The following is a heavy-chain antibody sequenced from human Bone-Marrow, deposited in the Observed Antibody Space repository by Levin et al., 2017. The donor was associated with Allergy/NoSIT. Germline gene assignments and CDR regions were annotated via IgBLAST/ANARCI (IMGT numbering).Heavy chain of an antibody. CDR1: GGSISSYY. J-gene: IGHJ4*02. CDR3: ARGLGYSYGLYYFDS. CDR2: MYYTGST. Sequence: PSETLSLTCTVSGGSISSYYWSWIRQPPGKGLEWIGYMYYTGSTNYNPSLKSRVTISVDSSKNQFSLKLNSVTAADTAMYYCARGLGYSYGLYYFDSWGQGTLVTVSS. V-gene: IGHV4-59*01. D-gene: IGHD5-18*01.